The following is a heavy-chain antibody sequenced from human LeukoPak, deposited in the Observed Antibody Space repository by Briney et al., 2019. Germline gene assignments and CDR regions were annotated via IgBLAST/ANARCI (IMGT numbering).Heavy chain of an antibody. D-gene: IGHD2-15*01. V-gene: IGHV3-21*01. CDR1: GGSISSSS. Sequence: ETLSLTCTVSGGSISSSSYYWGWIRQPPGKGLEWVSSISSSSSYIYYADSVKGRFTISRDNAKNSLYLQMNSLRAEDTAVYYCARKADCSGGSCFYWEYWGQGTLVTVSS. CDR2: ISSSSSYI. CDR3: ARKADCSGGSCFYWEY. J-gene: IGHJ4*02.